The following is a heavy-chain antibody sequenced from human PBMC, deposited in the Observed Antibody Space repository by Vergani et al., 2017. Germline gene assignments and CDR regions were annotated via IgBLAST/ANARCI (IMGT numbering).Heavy chain of an antibody. D-gene: IGHD3-16*01. Sequence: LESGGGLVQPGGSIRLSCTASGFTFQAFAFHWVRQVSGRGLEWVSGIDRNYGVKNGNSFEGRFSISRDNAKKAVFLQMNNLRHEDTALYFCVKDNDYDADGPFDLWGRGTLVTVSS. J-gene: IGHJ2*01. CDR1: GFTFQAFA. CDR2: IDRNYGVK. CDR3: VKDNDYDADGPFDL. V-gene: IGHV3-9*01.